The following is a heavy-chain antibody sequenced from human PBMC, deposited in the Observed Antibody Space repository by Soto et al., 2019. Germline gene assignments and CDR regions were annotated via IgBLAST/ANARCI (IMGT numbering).Heavy chain of an antibody. CDR2: IYYSGST. CDR1: GGSISSSSYY. D-gene: IGHD2-2*01. J-gene: IGHJ4*02. Sequence: NPSETLSLTCTVSGGSISSSSYYWGWIRQPPGKGLEWIGSIYYSGSTYYNPSLKSRVTISVDTSKNQFSLKLSSVTAADTAVYYCARHCSSTSCYDYWGQGTLVTVSS. V-gene: IGHV4-39*01. CDR3: ARHCSSTSCYDY.